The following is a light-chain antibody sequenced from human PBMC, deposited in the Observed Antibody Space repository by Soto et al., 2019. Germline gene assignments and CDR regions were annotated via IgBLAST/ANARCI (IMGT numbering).Light chain of an antibody. CDR3: QSYDNSLGGHVV. CDR1: SSNIGAGYD. V-gene: IGLV1-40*01. CDR2: GNN. Sequence: QPVLTQPPSVSGAPGQRVTISCTGSSSNIGAGYDVHWYQQLPGTAPKLLIYGNNNRPSGVPDRFSGSKSGTSASLAITGLQAEDEADYYCQSYDNSLGGHVVFGGGTKVTVL. J-gene: IGLJ2*01.